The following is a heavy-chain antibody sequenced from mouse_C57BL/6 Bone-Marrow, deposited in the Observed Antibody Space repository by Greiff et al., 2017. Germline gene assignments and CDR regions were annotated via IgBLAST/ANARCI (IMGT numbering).Heavy chain of an antibody. CDR3: ASSYRYWYFDV. Sequence: VKLQQPGAELVRPGSSVKLSCKASGYTFTSYWMHWVKQRPIQGLEWIGNIDPSDSETHYNQKFKDKATLTVDKSSSTAYMQLSSLTSEDSAVXYCASSYRYWYFDVWGTGTTVTVSS. CDR2: IDPSDSET. V-gene: IGHV1-52*01. D-gene: IGHD1-1*01. J-gene: IGHJ1*03. CDR1: GYTFTSYW.